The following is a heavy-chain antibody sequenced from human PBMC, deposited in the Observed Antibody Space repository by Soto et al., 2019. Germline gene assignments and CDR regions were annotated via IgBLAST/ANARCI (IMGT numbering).Heavy chain of an antibody. CDR1: GGSFSGYY. D-gene: IGHD3-3*01. Sequence: CETLSLTFAVYGGSFSGYYWSWIRQPPGKGLEWIGEINHSGSTNYNPSLNGRVTRAVDTSKNRFSLKLSSVPAADTAVYYCARGGPIFGVVIRWFDPWGQGTLVTVSS. J-gene: IGHJ5*02. CDR3: ARGGPIFGVVIRWFDP. CDR2: INHSGST. V-gene: IGHV4-34*01.